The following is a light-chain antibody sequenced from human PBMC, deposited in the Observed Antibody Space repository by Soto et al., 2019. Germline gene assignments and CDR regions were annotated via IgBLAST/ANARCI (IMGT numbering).Light chain of an antibody. Sequence: DIQMTQSPSTLSASVGDRVTITCRASQSISSWLAWYQQKPGKAPKLLIYDASSLESGVPSRFSGSGSGTEFTLTISSLQPDDFATYYCQHYNSYSEAVGQGTKVDSK. CDR2: DAS. CDR1: QSISSW. J-gene: IGKJ1*01. CDR3: QHYNSYSEA. V-gene: IGKV1-5*01.